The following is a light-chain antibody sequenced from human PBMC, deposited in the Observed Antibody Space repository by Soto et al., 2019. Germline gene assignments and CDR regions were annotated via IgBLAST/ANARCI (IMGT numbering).Light chain of an antibody. V-gene: IGKV3D-20*02. CDR3: QQRSNWIT. CDR1: KSFSRSY. Sequence: EIVLTQSPDTLSLSPGERATLSCRASKSFSRSYLAWYQQKVGRAPRLLIHDAFIRATGIPDRFSGSGSGTDFILTISSLEPEDFAIYYCQQRSNWITFGQGTRLEIK. J-gene: IGKJ5*01. CDR2: DAF.